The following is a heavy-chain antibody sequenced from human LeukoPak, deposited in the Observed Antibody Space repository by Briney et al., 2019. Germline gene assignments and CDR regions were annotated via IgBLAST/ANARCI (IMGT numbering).Heavy chain of an antibody. D-gene: IGHD4-17*01. CDR2: IRSDGSTT. V-gene: IGHV3-30*02. CDR1: GFTFSTYS. Sequence: GGSLRLSCAASGFTFSTYSMHWVRQAPGKGLQWVSHIRSDGSTTYCADSVKGRFTISRDNSKNTLYLQMISLRPEDTAVYYCVKDHGYYDLDWWGQGPLVTVSS. J-gene: IGHJ4*02. CDR3: VKDHGYYDLDW.